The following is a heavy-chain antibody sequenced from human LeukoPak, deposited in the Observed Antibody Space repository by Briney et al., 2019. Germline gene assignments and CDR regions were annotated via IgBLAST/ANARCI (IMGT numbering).Heavy chain of an antibody. D-gene: IGHD6-19*01. CDR3: ASGTPYSSGWHPY. Sequence: RASVKVSCKASGGTFSSSSISWVRQAPGQGLEWMGGIIPIFGTANYAQKFQGRVTITADESTRTAYMKLTSLRSEDTAVYYCASGTPYSSGWHPYWGQGTLVTVSS. CDR2: IIPIFGTA. V-gene: IGHV1-69*13. CDR1: GGTFSSSS. J-gene: IGHJ4*02.